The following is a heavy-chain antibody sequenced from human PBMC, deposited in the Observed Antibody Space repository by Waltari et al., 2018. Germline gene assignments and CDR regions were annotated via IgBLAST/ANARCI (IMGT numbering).Heavy chain of an antibody. CDR3: ARGRSLSSSWYYYYYYGMDV. Sequence: EVQLVESGGGLVQPGGSLRLSCAASGFTFSSYDMHWVRQATGKGLEWGSAIGTAGDTYYPGSVKGRFTISRENAKNSLYLQMNSLRAGDTAVYYCARGRSLSSSWYYYYYYGMDVWGQGTTVTVSS. V-gene: IGHV3-13*01. CDR2: IGTAGDT. D-gene: IGHD6-13*01. J-gene: IGHJ6*02. CDR1: GFTFSSYD.